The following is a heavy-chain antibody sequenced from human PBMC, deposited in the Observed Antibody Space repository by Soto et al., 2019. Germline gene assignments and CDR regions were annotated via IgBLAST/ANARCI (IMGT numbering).Heavy chain of an antibody. D-gene: IGHD2-2*03. CDR3: AKDLLDIVVVPAAIVYYGTDV. V-gene: IGHV3-23*01. CDR1: GFTFSSYA. Sequence: EVQLLESGGGLVQPGGSLRLSCAASGFTFSSYAMSWVRQAPGKGLEWVSAISGSGGSTYYADSVKGRFTNSRDNSKNTLYLQLNGLRAEDTAVYYCAKDLLDIVVVPAAIVYYGTDVWGQGTTVTVSS. CDR2: ISGSGGST. J-gene: IGHJ6*02.